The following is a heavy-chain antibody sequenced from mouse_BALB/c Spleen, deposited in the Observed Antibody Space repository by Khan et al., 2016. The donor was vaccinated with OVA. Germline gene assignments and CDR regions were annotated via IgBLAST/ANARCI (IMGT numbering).Heavy chain of an antibody. J-gene: IGHJ4*01. CDR3: ARQPYYHYNIMDY. V-gene: IGHV2-6-1*01. CDR2: IWNDGST. CDR1: GFSLTNYG. D-gene: IGHD2-10*01. Sequence: VQLQQSGPGLVAPSQSLSITCTISGFSLTNYGVHWVRQPPGKGLEWLVVIWNDGSTTYNSTLKSRLTVSKDHSKSQVFLKMNSLQTDDTAMYFCARQPYYHYNIMDYWGQGTSVTVSS.